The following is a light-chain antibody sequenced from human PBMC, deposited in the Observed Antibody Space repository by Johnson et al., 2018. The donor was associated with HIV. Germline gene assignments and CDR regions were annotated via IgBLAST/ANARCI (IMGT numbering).Light chain of an antibody. CDR2: ENN. CDR3: GTWDSSLSAGGL. CDR1: SSNIGNNY. J-gene: IGLJ1*01. V-gene: IGLV1-51*02. Sequence: QLVLTQPPSVSAAPGQKVTISCSGSSSNIGNNYVSWYQQLPGTAPKLLIYENNKRPSGIPDRFSCSKSGTSATLDITGLQTGDEADYYCGTWDSSLSAGGLVATGTKVTVL.